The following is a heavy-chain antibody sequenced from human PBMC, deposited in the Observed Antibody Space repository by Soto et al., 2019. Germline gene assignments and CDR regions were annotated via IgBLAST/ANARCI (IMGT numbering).Heavy chain of an antibody. J-gene: IGHJ4*02. CDR2: IYSGGST. CDR3: ARDRRYFDSSAYYFGY. V-gene: IGHV3-53*01. D-gene: IGHD3-22*01. CDR1: GFSVSSNY. Sequence: EVQLVESGGGLIQPGGSLRLSCAVSGFSVSSNYMSWVRQAPGKGLEWVSVIYSGGSTYYADSVKGRFTISRDNSKNTLYLQMNSLSAEDTAVYYCARDRRYFDSSAYYFGYWGQGTLVTVS.